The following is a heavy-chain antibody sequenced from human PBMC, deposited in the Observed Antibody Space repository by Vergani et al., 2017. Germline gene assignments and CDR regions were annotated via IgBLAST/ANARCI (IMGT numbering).Heavy chain of an antibody. J-gene: IGHJ5*02. Sequence: QVQLQESGPGLVKPSETLSPTCTVSGYSISSGYYWGWTRQPPGKGLKWIGSINHSGSTYFNPSLKSRVTISVSTSKNQFSLKLSSLPAADTAVYYCARESGVYVWGSYDAWFDPWGQGTLVTVSS. CDR3: ARESGVYVWGSYDAWFDP. CDR2: INHSGST. CDR1: GYSISSGYY. V-gene: IGHV4-38-2*02. D-gene: IGHD3-16*01.